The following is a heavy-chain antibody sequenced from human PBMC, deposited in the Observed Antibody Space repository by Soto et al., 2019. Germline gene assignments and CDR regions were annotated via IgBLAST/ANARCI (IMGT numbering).Heavy chain of an antibody. V-gene: IGHV1-2*04. J-gene: IGHJ4*02. CDR2: INPDSGVT. Sequence: GASVKVSCKASGYAFSGYFMHWMRQGPGQGLEWMGWINPDSGVTNYAQKFQDSVTMTRDTSISTAYMKLSRLTSDDTAVYYCARGPSTGDFDYWGQGTLVTVSS. CDR1: GYAFSGYF. D-gene: IGHD1-1*01. CDR3: ARGPSTGDFDY.